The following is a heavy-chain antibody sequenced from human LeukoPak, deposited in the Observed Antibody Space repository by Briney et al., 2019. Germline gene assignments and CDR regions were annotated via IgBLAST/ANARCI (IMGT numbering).Heavy chain of an antibody. CDR1: GGTFSSYA. CDR3: ARDGKLIRFLPHGLPSDYYYMDV. CDR2: IIPIFGTA. Sequence: SVKVSCKASGGTFSSYAISWVRQAPGQGLEWMGGIIPIFGTANYAQKFQGRVTITTDESTSTAYMELSSLRSEDTAVYYCARDGKLIRFLPHGLPSDYYYMDVWGKGTTVTVSS. J-gene: IGHJ6*03. V-gene: IGHV1-69*05. D-gene: IGHD3-3*01.